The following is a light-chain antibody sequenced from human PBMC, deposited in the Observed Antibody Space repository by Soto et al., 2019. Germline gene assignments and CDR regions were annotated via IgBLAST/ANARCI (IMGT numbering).Light chain of an antibody. V-gene: IGLV2-14*01. J-gene: IGLJ2*01. CDR1: SSDVGGYNY. CDR3: SSYTRTTLVV. CDR2: EVS. Sequence: QSALTQPDSVSGSPGQSITICCTGSSSDVGGYNYVSWYQQHPGKAPKLMIYEVSNRPSGVSNRFSGSKSGNTASLTISGLQAEDEADYYCSSYTRTTLVVFGGGTQLTVL.